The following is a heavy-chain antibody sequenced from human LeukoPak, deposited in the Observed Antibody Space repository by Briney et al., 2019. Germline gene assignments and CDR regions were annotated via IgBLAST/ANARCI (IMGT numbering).Heavy chain of an antibody. D-gene: IGHD3-22*01. J-gene: IGHJ4*02. CDR3: ATDYYDRSGDYTVDY. V-gene: IGHV3-23*01. CDR1: GFTFRDYA. CDR2: ISGSGGTT. Sequence: GGSLRLSCAASGFTFRDYAMSWLRQAPGKGLEWVSVISGSGGTTHYADSVKGRLTISRDNSKNTVFLQMNSLRAEDTAVYYCATDYYDRSGDYTVDYWGQGTLVTVSS.